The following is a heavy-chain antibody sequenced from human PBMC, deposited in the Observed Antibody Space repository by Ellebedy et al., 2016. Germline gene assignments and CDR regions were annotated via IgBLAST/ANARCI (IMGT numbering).Heavy chain of an antibody. J-gene: IGHJ6*03. Sequence: GESLKISXEGSGFTFSSYAMSWVRQAPGEGLEWVSAIGGSDSSTYYADSVKGRFTISRDNSKNTVYLQMNSLRAEDTAVYYCAKGRPISNYPFRYYYYYYMDLWGKGTTVTVSS. CDR2: IGGSDSST. CDR1: GFTFSSYA. V-gene: IGHV3-23*01. D-gene: IGHD4-11*01. CDR3: AKGRPISNYPFRYYYYYYMDL.